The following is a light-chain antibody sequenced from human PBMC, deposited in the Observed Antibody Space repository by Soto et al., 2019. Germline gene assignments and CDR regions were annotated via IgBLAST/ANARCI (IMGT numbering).Light chain of an antibody. Sequence: EIVLTQSPGALSLSPGERATLSCSASQSISNNYLAWYQQKPGQAPRLLIYGASNRATGVPARFSGSGSGTDFTLTISRLEPEDFAVYYCHQYGSSARTFGKGTKVEIK. CDR2: GAS. J-gene: IGKJ1*01. V-gene: IGKV3-20*01. CDR3: HQYGSSART. CDR1: QSISNNY.